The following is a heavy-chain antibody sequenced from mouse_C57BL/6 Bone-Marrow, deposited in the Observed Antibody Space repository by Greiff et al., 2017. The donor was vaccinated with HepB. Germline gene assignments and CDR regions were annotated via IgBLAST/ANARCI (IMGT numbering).Heavy chain of an antibody. CDR1: GYTFTSYW. D-gene: IGHD1-1*01. J-gene: IGHJ3*01. Sequence: EVQLQQPGAELVKPGASVKLSCKASGYTFTSYWMHWVKQRPGRGLEWIGRIDPEDGETKYAPKFQGKATITADTSSNTAYLQLSSLTSEDTAVYYCARSDYYGSSYAWFAYWGQGTLVTVSA. CDR3: ARSDYYGSSYAWFAY. V-gene: IGHV14-2*01. CDR2: IDPEDGET.